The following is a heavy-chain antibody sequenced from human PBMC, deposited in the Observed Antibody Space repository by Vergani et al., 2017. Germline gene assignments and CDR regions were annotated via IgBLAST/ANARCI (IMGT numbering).Heavy chain of an antibody. Sequence: EVQLVESGGGLVQPGGSLRLSCAASGFTFSSYSMNWVRQAPGKGLEWVSSISSSSSYIYYADSVKGRFTISRDNAKNSLYLQMNSLRAEDTAVYYCARGPQYSVVPAAIYYYYYMDVWGKGTTVTVSS. CDR1: GFTFSSYS. V-gene: IGHV3-21*01. J-gene: IGHJ6*03. CDR3: ARGPQYSVVPAAIYYYYYMDV. D-gene: IGHD2-2*01. CDR2: ISSSSSYI.